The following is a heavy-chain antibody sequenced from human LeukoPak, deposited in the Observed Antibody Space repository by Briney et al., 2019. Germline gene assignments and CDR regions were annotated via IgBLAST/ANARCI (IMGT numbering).Heavy chain of an antibody. CDR3: AKPIFGVVIISPDFDY. J-gene: IGHJ4*02. D-gene: IGHD3-3*01. Sequence: GGSLRLSCAASGFTFSSYSMNWVRQAPGKGLEWVSSISSSSSYIYYADSVKGRFTISRDNSKNTLYLQMNSLRAEDTAVYYCAKPIFGVVIISPDFDYWGQGTLVTVSS. V-gene: IGHV3-21*04. CDR1: GFTFSSYS. CDR2: ISSSSSYI.